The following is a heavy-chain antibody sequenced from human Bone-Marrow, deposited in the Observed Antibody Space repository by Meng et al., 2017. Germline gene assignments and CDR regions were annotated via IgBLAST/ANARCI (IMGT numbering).Heavy chain of an antibody. Sequence: ASVKVSCKASGYTFTSYAMHWVRQAPGQRLEWMGWINAGNGNTKYSQKFQGRVTITRDTSASTAYMELSSLRSEDTAVHYCARIGWGSYTPFDYWGQGTLVTVSS. CDR1: GYTFTSYA. V-gene: IGHV1-3*01. CDR3: ARIGWGSYTPFDY. J-gene: IGHJ4*02. CDR2: INAGNGNT. D-gene: IGHD3-10*01.